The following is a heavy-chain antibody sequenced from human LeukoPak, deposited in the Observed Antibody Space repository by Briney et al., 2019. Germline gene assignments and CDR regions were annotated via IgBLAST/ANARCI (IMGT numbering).Heavy chain of an antibody. D-gene: IGHD2-2*01. CDR1: GYTFTGYY. CDR2: INPDSGGT. Sequence: ASVKVSCKASGYTFTGYYMHWVRQAPGQGLEWMGWINPDSGGTNYAQRFQGRVTMTRDTSISTAYMELSRLRSDDTAVYYCASSFSYYYYGMDVWGQGTTVTVSS. CDR3: ASSFSYYYYGMDV. J-gene: IGHJ6*02. V-gene: IGHV1-2*02.